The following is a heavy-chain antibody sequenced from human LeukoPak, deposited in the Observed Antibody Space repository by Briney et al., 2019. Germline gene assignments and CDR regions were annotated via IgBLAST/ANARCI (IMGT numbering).Heavy chain of an antibody. Sequence: GGSLRLSCAASGFTFSNYAMRWVRQAPGKGLEWVSGISGSGDSTYYADSVKGRFTISRDNSKNTLYLQMNSLRAEDTAVYYCAKAASKRTDYGDYAFYYYMDVWGKGTTVTVSS. D-gene: IGHD4-17*01. J-gene: IGHJ6*03. CDR2: ISGSGDST. V-gene: IGHV3-23*01. CDR1: GFTFSNYA. CDR3: AKAASKRTDYGDYAFYYYMDV.